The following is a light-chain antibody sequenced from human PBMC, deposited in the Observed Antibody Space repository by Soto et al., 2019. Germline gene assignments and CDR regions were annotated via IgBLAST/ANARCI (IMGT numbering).Light chain of an antibody. J-gene: IGKJ2*01. CDR3: QQCLSAPYT. V-gene: IGKV4-1*01. CDR2: WAS. Sequence: DIVMTQYPDSLAVSLGARATINCKSSQSVLHSSNNKNYLVWYQQKPGQPPKLLIYWASVRESGVPDRYSGSVSGTDFTLTVSILQAEYVAVYHCQQCLSAPYTFGQGTKLEIK. CDR1: QSVLHSSNNKNY.